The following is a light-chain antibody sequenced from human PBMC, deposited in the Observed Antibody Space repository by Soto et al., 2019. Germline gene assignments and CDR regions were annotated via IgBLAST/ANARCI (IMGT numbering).Light chain of an antibody. V-gene: IGKV3-20*01. Sequence: EIVLTQSPGTLSLSPGERATLSCRASQSVSSSYLAWYQQKPGQAPRLLIYGASSRATGIPDRFSGSGSGTDFTLTISRLEPEDFATYYCQHLHSFPLTFGGGTKVEL. CDR3: QHLHSFPLT. J-gene: IGKJ4*01. CDR1: QSVSSSY. CDR2: GAS.